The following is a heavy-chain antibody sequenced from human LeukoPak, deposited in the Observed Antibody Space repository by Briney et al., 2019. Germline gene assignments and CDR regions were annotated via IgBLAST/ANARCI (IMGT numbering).Heavy chain of an antibody. CDR3: ASPSNAGRLDYYYYGMDV. D-gene: IGHD3-3*01. Sequence: ASVKVSCKASGYTFNSYYMHWVRQAPGQGLEWMGIINPSGGSTSYAQKFQGRVTMTRDTSTSTVYMELSSLRSEDTAVYYCASPSNAGRLDYYYYGMDVWGQGTTVTVSS. CDR2: INPSGGST. CDR1: GYTFNSYY. J-gene: IGHJ6*02. V-gene: IGHV1-46*02.